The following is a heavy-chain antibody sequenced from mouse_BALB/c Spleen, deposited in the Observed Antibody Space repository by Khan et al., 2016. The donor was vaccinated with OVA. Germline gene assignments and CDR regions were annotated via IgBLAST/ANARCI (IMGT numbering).Heavy chain of an antibody. D-gene: IGHD2-14*01. Sequence: QVQLKQSGPELKKPGETVRISCKASGYTFTTAGIQWVQKMPGKGLKWIGWINTHSGVPKYAEDFKGRFAFSLEISVNTAYLQITNLKNEDTATYFCARGGAVYYRNDGGAMEYWGQGTSVTVSS. V-gene: IGHV9-4*02. CDR3: ARGGAVYYRNDGGAMEY. CDR2: INTHSGVP. J-gene: IGHJ4*01. CDR1: GYTFTTAG.